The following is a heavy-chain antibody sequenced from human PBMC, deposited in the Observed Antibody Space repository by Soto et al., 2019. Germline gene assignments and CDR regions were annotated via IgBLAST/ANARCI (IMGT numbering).Heavy chain of an antibody. CDR1: GFTFSRYS. CDR3: ARDNGMAGYFDA. CDR2: ITSSSSTI. J-gene: IGHJ5*02. Sequence: GGSLRLSCAASGFTFSRYSMNWVRQAPGKGLEWISYITSSSSTIYYADSVKGRFTISRDNAKNSLYLQMNSLRDEDTAMYYCARDNGMAGYFDARGQIPLVTVSP. D-gene: IGHD2-2*01. V-gene: IGHV3-48*02.